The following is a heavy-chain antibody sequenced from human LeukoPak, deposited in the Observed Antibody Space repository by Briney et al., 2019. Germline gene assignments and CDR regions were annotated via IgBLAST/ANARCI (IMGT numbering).Heavy chain of an antibody. CDR3: ARVGYYDSSGYLEIDY. Sequence: SVKVSCKASGGTSSSYAISWVRQAPGQGLEWMGGIIPIFGTANYAQKFQGRVTITADESTSTAYMELSSLRSEDTAVYYCARVGYYDSSGYLEIDYWGQGTLVTVSS. CDR2: IIPIFGTA. D-gene: IGHD3-22*01. CDR1: GGTSSSYA. J-gene: IGHJ4*02. V-gene: IGHV1-69*13.